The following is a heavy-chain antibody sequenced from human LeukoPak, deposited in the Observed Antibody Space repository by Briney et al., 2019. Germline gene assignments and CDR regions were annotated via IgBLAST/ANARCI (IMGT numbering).Heavy chain of an antibody. D-gene: IGHD3-10*01. CDR2: IYSGGST. V-gene: IGHV3-53*01. Sequence: GGSLRLSCAASGFTVSSNYMSWVRQAPGKGLEWVSVIYSGGSTYYADSVKGRFTISRDNSKNTLYLQMNSLRAEDTAVYYCARDCPMVRGVCFDYWGQGTLVTVSS. J-gene: IGHJ4*02. CDR1: GFTVSSNY. CDR3: ARDCPMVRGVCFDY.